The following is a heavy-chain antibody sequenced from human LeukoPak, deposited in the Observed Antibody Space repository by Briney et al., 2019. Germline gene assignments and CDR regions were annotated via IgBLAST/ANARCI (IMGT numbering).Heavy chain of an antibody. CDR2: IYHSGST. D-gene: IGHD1-14*01. CDR1: GGSISSSNW. Sequence: NSSETLSLTCAVSGGSISSSNWWSWVRQPPGKGLEWIGEIYHSGSTNYNPSLKSRVTISVDTSKNQFSLKLSSVTAADTAVYYCARQPLPTYYYDYWGQGTLVTVSS. J-gene: IGHJ4*02. CDR3: ARQPLPTYYYDY. V-gene: IGHV4-4*02.